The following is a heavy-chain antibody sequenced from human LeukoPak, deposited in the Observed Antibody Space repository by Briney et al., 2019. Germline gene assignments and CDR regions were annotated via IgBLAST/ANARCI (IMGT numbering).Heavy chain of an antibody. V-gene: IGHV3-21*01. CDR1: GFTFSSYS. D-gene: IGHD2-2*01. CDR3: ARDLGPRYQPPYYFDY. J-gene: IGHJ4*02. CDR2: ISSSSSYI. Sequence: GGSLRLSCAASGFTFSSYSMNWVRQAPGKGLEWVSSISSSSSYIYYADSVKGRFTISRDNAKNSLYLQMNSLRAEDTAVYYCARDLGPRYQPPYYFDYWGQGTLVTVSS.